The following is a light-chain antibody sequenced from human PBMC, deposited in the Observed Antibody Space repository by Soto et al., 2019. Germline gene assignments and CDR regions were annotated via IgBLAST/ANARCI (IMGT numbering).Light chain of an antibody. Sequence: DIQMTQSPSTLSGSVGDRVTITCRASQTISSWLAWYQQKPGKAPKLLIYKASTLKSGVPSRFSGSGSGTEFTLTISSLQPDDFATYYCQHYKSYSEAFG. CDR2: KAS. J-gene: IGKJ1*01. CDR3: QHYKSYSEA. V-gene: IGKV1-5*03. CDR1: QTISSW.